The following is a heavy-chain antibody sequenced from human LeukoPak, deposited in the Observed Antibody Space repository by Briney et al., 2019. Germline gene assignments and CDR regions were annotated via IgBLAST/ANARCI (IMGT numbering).Heavy chain of an antibody. V-gene: IGHV1-69*13. J-gene: IGHJ4*02. D-gene: IGHD3-22*01. CDR3: ARDQADYYDSSGYIQINDY. CDR1: GGTFSSYA. Sequence: SVKVSCKASGGTFSSYAISWVRQAPGQGLEWMGGIIPIFGTANYAQEFQGRVTITADGSTSTAYMELSSLRSEDTAVYYCARDQADYYDSSGYIQINDYWGQGTLVTVSS. CDR2: IIPIFGTA.